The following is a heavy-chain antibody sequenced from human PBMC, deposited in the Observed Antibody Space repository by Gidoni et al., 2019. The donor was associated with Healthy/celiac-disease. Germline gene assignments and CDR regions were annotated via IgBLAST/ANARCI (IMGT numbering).Heavy chain of an antibody. D-gene: IGHD1-7*01. Sequence: QVQLVESGGGVVQPGRSLRLSCAASGFTFSSYGMHWVRQAPGKGLGWVAVISYDGSNKYYADSVKGRFTISRDNSKNTLYLQMNSLRAEDTAVYYCAKPITGTTSDAFDIWGQGTMVTVSS. J-gene: IGHJ3*02. CDR3: AKPITGTTSDAFDI. V-gene: IGHV3-30*18. CDR1: GFTFSSYG. CDR2: ISYDGSNK.